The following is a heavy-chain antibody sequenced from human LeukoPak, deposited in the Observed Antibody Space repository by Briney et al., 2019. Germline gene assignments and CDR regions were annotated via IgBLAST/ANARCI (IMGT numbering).Heavy chain of an antibody. CDR2: INHSGST. CDR1: GGSFSGYH. Sequence: SETLSLTCAVYGGSFSGYHWSWIRQPPGKGLEWIGEINHSGSTNHNPSLKSRVTISVDTSKNQFSLKLSSVTAADTAVYYCARGGYSYGDFDYWGQGTLVTVSS. V-gene: IGHV4-34*01. CDR3: ARGGYSYGDFDY. D-gene: IGHD5-18*01. J-gene: IGHJ4*02.